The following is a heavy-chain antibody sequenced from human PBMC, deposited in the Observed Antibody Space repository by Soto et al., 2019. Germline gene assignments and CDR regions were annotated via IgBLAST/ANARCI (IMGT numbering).Heavy chain of an antibody. J-gene: IGHJ4*02. D-gene: IGHD3-10*01. Sequence: GESLKISCKASGYTFTSYWITWVRQMPGKGLEWMGTIDPSDSYTNYSPSFQGHVTISADKSISTAFVQWSSLKASDTAMYYCARSSASGLDDWGRRTLVTVSS. CDR3: ARSSASGLDD. V-gene: IGHV5-10-1*01. CDR2: IDPSDSYT. CDR1: GYTFTSYW.